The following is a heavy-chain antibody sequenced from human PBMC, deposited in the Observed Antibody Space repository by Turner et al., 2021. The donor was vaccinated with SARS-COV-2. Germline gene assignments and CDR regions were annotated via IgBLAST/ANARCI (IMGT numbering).Heavy chain of an antibody. V-gene: IGHV4-34*01. D-gene: IGHD2-21*02. Sequence: QVQLQQWGAGLLKPSETLSLTCAAYGGSFSGYYWSWISQSPGKGLEWIVEISHSGSTTYNPSLKSRVTLSVDRSKIQFSLRLSSVTAADTAVYYCARVNYGGVTVRDYYSYYGMDVWGQGTTVTVS. CDR2: ISHSGST. J-gene: IGHJ6*02. CDR1: GGSFSGYY. CDR3: ARVNYGGVTVRDYYSYYGMDV.